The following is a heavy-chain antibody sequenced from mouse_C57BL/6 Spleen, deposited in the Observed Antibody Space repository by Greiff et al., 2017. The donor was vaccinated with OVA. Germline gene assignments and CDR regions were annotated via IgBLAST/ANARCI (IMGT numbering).Heavy chain of an antibody. CDR1: GYTFTDYN. Sequence: VQLQQSGPELVKPGASVKMSCKASGYTFTDYNMHWVKQSHGKSLEWIGYINPNNGGTSYNQKFKGKATLTVNKSSSTAYMELRSLTSEDSAVYYCARYDDYEGWFAYWGQGTLVTVSA. D-gene: IGHD2-4*01. V-gene: IGHV1-22*01. CDR3: ARYDDYEGWFAY. J-gene: IGHJ3*01. CDR2: INPNNGGT.